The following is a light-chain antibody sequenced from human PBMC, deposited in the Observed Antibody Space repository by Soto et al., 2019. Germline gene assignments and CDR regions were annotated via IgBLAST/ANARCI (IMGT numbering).Light chain of an antibody. CDR2: AAS. V-gene: IGKV1-9*01. J-gene: IGKJ4*01. Sequence: DIQLTQSPSFLSAFVGDRVTITCRASQGISSTYLAWYQQKPGKAPKLLIYAASTLQSGVPSRFGGSGSGTEFTLTISSLQPEDFATYYCHQLDTYPSTFGGGTKVDIK. CDR1: QGISSTY. CDR3: HQLDTYPST.